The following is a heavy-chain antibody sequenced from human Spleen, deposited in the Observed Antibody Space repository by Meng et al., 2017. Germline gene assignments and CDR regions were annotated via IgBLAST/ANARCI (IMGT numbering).Heavy chain of an antibody. CDR2: IYRDGRT. CDR3: AKGHTSMPTYYFDY. Sequence: GESLKISCAVSGFTVSTNYMSWVRQAPGKGLEWVSVIYRDGRTYYADSVKGRFTISRDNSKNTLYLQMNSLRAEDTAVYYCAKGHTSMPTYYFDYWGQGTLVTVSS. V-gene: IGHV3-53*01. CDR1: GFTVSTNY. D-gene: IGHD5-18*01. J-gene: IGHJ4*02.